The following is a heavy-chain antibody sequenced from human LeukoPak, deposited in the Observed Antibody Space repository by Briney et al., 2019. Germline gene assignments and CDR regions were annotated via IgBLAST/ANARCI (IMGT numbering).Heavy chain of an antibody. V-gene: IGHV4-59*01. CDR2: ICDKGHT. J-gene: IGHJ4*02. CDR1: GGSFSPAH. D-gene: IGHD3-10*01. Sequence: SGTLSLTCTFSGGSFSPAHWSWIRQPPGKGLEWIGVICDKGHTDYNPSLKSRVTISVDTAKRQFSLKLTSLAAADTAVYYCATGRDPYKTGHWGQGTLVTVSS. CDR3: ATGRDPYKTGH.